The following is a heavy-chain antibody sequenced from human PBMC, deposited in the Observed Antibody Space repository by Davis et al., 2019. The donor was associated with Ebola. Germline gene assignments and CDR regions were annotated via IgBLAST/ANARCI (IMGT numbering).Heavy chain of an antibody. V-gene: IGHV3-74*01. J-gene: IGHJ5*02. D-gene: IGHD6-13*01. CDR1: GFTFSSYG. CDR3: ARVGGVAAAGTLWFDP. Sequence: PGGSLRPSCAASGFTFSSYGMHWVRQAPGKGLVWVSRINSDGSSTSYADSVKGRFTISRDNAKNSLYLQMNSLRAEDTAVYYCARVGGVAAAGTLWFDPWGQGTLVTVSS. CDR2: INSDGSST.